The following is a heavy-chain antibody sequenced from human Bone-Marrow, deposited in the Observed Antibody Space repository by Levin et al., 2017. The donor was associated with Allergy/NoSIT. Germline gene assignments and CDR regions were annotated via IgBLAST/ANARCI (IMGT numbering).Heavy chain of an antibody. V-gene: IGHV4-61*02. CDR1: GGSISSGGYH. Sequence: SETLSLTCTVSGGSISSGGYHWSWIRQPAGKGLEWIGRIETSGSTSYNPSLTSRVTMSIDTSSNHFSLRLSSVTAAATAVFYCAAYAAGRGGSGFWGQGTLVTVSS. CDR3: AAYAAGRGGSGF. J-gene: IGHJ1*01. CDR2: IETSGST. D-gene: IGHD1-26*01.